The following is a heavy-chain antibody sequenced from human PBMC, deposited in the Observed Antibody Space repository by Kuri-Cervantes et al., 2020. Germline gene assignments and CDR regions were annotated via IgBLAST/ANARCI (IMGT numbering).Heavy chain of an antibody. J-gene: IGHJ4*02. Sequence: GESLKISCAASGFTFRNYAMTWVRQAPGKGLEWVSSIRGSGTNSDYAASVQGRFTISRENAKNSVYLQMNSLRAEDTALYYCAKDRRSIAVPGSLFHYWGQGTLVTVSS. CDR3: AKDRRSIAVPGSLFHY. CDR2: IRGSGTNS. D-gene: IGHD6-19*01. CDR1: GFTFRNYA. V-gene: IGHV3-23*01.